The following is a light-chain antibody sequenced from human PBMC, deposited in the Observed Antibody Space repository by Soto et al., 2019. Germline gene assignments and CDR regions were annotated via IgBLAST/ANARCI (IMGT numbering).Light chain of an antibody. Sequence: EIVLAPSPGTPCLSSGGRATLSCRASQSISSNLAWYQQKPGQAPRLLIYDASSRATGIPDRFSGTGSETDFTLTISRLEPEDFAVYYCQQYDNSPITFGQGTRLEI. CDR3: QQYDNSPIT. CDR1: QSISSN. J-gene: IGKJ5*01. V-gene: IGKV3-20*01. CDR2: DAS.